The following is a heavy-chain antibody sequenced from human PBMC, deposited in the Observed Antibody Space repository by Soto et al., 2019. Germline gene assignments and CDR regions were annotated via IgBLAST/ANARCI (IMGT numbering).Heavy chain of an antibody. V-gene: IGHV4-31*03. J-gene: IGHJ4*02. CDR1: GGSISSGGYY. CDR2: IYYSGST. Sequence: QVQLQESGPGLVKPSQTLSLTCTVSGGSISSGGYYWSWIRQHPGKGLEWLGYIYYSGSTYYKPALKCRVTISGGTSKSQFSLRLSSVAAADTAVYYCARAFRGTCDCWGQGTLVTVSS. CDR3: ARAFRGTCDC. D-gene: IGHD3-16*01.